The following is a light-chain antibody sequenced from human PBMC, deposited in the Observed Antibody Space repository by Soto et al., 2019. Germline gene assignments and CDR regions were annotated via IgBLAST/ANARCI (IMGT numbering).Light chain of an antibody. CDR1: QDVTNS. Sequence: EILVTQSLATVSLSQGVGVTLSCRAAQDVTNSVAWYQQKSGQAPRLLIYDASARASGVSARFSGSGSGTDFTLTFSGLQAEDFAVYFCQQYISRPLSFGQGTRLEI. J-gene: IGKJ5*01. CDR3: QQYISRPLS. V-gene: IGKV3-15*01. CDR2: DAS.